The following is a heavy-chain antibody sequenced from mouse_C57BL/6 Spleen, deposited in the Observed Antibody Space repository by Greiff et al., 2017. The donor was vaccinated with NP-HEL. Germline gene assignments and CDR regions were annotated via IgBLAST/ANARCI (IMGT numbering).Heavy chain of an antibody. J-gene: IGHJ2*01. CDR2: INPGSGGT. Sequence: QVQLQQSGAELVRPGTSVKVSCKASGYAFTNYLIEWVKQRPGQGLEWIGVINPGSGGTNYNEKFKGKATLTADKSSSTAYMQLSSLTSEDSAVCFCARGDYYGRRGDWGKGTTLTVSS. CDR1: GYAFTNYL. CDR3: ARGDYYGRRGD. D-gene: IGHD1-1*01. V-gene: IGHV1-54*01.